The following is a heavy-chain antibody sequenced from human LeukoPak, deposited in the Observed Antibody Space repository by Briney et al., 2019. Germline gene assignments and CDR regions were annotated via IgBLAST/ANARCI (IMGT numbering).Heavy chain of an antibody. Sequence: GGSLRLSCAASGFTFSSYAMHWVRQAPGKGLEWVAVISYDGSNKYYADSVKGRFTISRDNSKNTLYLQMNSLRAEDTAVYYCAKIGEQWLTYFDYWGQRTLVTVSS. D-gene: IGHD6-19*01. J-gene: IGHJ4*02. CDR1: GFTFSSYA. CDR2: ISYDGSNK. V-gene: IGHV3-30-3*02. CDR3: AKIGEQWLTYFDY.